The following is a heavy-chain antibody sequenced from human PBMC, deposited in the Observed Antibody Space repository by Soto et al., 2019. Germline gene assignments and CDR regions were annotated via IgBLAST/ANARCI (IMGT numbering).Heavy chain of an antibody. D-gene: IGHD4-4*01. V-gene: IGHV3-74*01. CDR1: GFTFSHFW. CDR2: INSDGNST. J-gene: IGHJ4*02. CDR3: ARGSNHFDY. Sequence: EVQLVESGGGLAQPGGSLSLSCAASGFTFSHFWMHWVRQVPGTGPVWVSRINSDGNSTSYADSVKGRFTISRDNAKNTLYLQMKSLRAEDTAVYYCARGSNHFDYWGQGTLVTVSS.